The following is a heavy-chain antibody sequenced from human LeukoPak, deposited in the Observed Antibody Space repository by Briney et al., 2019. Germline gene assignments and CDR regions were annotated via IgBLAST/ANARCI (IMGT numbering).Heavy chain of an antibody. CDR1: GFTVSSNY. D-gene: IGHD3-16*02. CDR3: AIADTYYYYGMDV. CDR2: MYSGGST. J-gene: IGHJ6*02. Sequence: PVGSLRLSRAASGFTVSSNYMSWVRQAPGKGLEWVSVMYSGGSTYYADSVKGRFTISRDNSKNTLYLQMNSLRAEDTAVYYCAIADTYYYYGMDVWGQGTTVTVSS. V-gene: IGHV3-66*01.